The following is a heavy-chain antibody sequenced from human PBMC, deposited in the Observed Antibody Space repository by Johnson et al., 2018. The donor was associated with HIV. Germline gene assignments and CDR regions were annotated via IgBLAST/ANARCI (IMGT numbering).Heavy chain of an antibody. CDR1: GFTFSFYG. CDR2: ISSDGGST. D-gene: IGHD5-12*01. Sequence: VQVLESGGGLVQPGRSLRLSCAASGFTFSFYGMHWVRQAPGKGLEYVSGISSDGGSTYSATSAKGRFTISRDNAKNSLSRQMNSLRAEDTAVYYCARHQVVDDAFDIWGQGTMVTVSS. CDR3: ARHQVVDDAFDI. V-gene: IGHV3-64*01. J-gene: IGHJ3*02.